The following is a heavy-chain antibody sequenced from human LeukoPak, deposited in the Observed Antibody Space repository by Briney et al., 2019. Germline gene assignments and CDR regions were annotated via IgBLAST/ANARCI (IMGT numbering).Heavy chain of an antibody. Sequence: PGGSLRLSCAASGFTFSNFAMSWVRQAPGKGLEWVGRIKSKTDGGTTDYAAPVKGRFTISRDDSKNTLYLQMNSLKTEDTAVYYCTTVTNYYDSSGCEATVDYWGQGTLVTVSS. V-gene: IGHV3-15*01. J-gene: IGHJ4*02. D-gene: IGHD3-22*01. CDR3: TTVTNYYDSSGCEATVDY. CDR2: IKSKTDGGTT. CDR1: GFTFSNFA.